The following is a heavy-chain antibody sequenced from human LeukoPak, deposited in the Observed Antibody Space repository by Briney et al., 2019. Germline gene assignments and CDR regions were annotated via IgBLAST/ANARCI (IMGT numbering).Heavy chain of an antibody. CDR1: GFTFSSYA. CDR3: ARESRGGDYFDY. CDR2: ISYDGSNK. D-gene: IGHD2-21*01. J-gene: IGHJ4*02. V-gene: IGHV3-30*01. Sequence: PGRSLRLSCAASGFTFSSYAMHWVRQVPGKGLEWVAVISYDGSNKYYADSVKGRFTISRDNSKNTLYLQMNSLRAEDTAVYYCARESRGGDYFDYWGQGTLVTVSS.